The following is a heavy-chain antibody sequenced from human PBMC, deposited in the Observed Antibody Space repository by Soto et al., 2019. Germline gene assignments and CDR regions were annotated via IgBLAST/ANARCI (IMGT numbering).Heavy chain of an antibody. Sequence: QVQLLQSGAEVKKPGSSVKVSCKASGGTFSNYAITWVRQAPGQGLEWLGRIIPIFGSTNFAQKFQGRVTLTADESTTTDYMELSSLRSDDTAVYFCAKDGGKDGYFGNWFDPWGQGTLVTVSS. CDR3: AKDGGKDGYFGNWFDP. CDR1: GGTFSNYA. J-gene: IGHJ5*02. D-gene: IGHD5-18*01. V-gene: IGHV1-69*15. CDR2: IIPIFGST.